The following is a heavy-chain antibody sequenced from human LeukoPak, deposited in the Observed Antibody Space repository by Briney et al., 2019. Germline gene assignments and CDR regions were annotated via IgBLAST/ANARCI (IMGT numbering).Heavy chain of an antibody. D-gene: IGHD5-18*01. CDR3: ARERGRIQLWLQYY. CDR2: INPNSGGT. Sequence: ASVKVSCKASGYTFTGYYMHWVRQAPGQGLEWMGWINPNSGGTNYAQKFQGRVTMTRDTSISTAYMELSRLRSDDTAVYYCARERGRIQLWLQYYWGQGTLVTVFS. J-gene: IGHJ4*02. CDR1: GYTFTGYY. V-gene: IGHV1-2*02.